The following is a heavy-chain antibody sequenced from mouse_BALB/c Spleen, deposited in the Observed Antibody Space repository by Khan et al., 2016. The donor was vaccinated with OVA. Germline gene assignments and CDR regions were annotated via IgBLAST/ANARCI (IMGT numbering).Heavy chain of an antibody. V-gene: IGHV2-9*02. D-gene: IGHD2-3*01. CDR3: ARGDGYYEDAMDY. Sequence: VQLQESGPGLVAPSQSLSITCTVSGFSLTSYGIHWVRQPPGKGLEWLGVIWAGGSTNYNSALMSSLSISQDNSKSQVFLKMNSRQTDDTAMYYCARGDGYYEDAMDYWGKGTSVTVSS. J-gene: IGHJ4*01. CDR2: IWAGGST. CDR1: GFSLTSYG.